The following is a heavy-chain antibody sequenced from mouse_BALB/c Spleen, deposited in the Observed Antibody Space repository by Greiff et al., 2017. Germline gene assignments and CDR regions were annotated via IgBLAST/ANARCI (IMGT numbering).Heavy chain of an antibody. CDR1: GFTFSSFG. J-gene: IGHJ3*01. CDR2: ISSGSSTI. V-gene: IGHV5-17*02. CDR3: ARRKDVNQDWFAY. Sequence: EVQVVESGGGLVQPGGSLKLSCAASGFTFSSFGMHWVRQAPEKGLEWVAYISSGSSTIYYADTVKGRFTISRDNPKNTLFLQMTRLRSEDTAMYDCARRKDVNQDWFAYWGQGTLVTVSA.